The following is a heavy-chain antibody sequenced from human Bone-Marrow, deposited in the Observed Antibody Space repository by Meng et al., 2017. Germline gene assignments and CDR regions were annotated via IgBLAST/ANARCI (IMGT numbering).Heavy chain of an antibody. D-gene: IGHD6-13*01. J-gene: IGHJ4*02. CDR3: VTSSAAAGND. CDR1: GFPFSPSW. V-gene: IGHV3-7*01. Sequence: GGSLRLSGVVSGFPFSPSWMSWVRQAPGKGLEWVANINQGGSEKYYLDSVKGRFTISRDNAKSSVFLQMNSLTAEDIGVYYCVTSSAAAGNDWGRGTLVTVSS. CDR2: INQGGSEK.